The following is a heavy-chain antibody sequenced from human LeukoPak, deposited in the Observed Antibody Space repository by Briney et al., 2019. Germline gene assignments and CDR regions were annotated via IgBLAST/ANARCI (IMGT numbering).Heavy chain of an antibody. V-gene: IGHV3-23*01. J-gene: IGHJ4*02. CDR2: ISGSGGST. CDR1: GFTFSSYA. D-gene: IGHD6-19*01. CDR3: AKGESSGWYSAPLGLDY. Sequence: GGSLRLSCAASGFTFSSYAMSWVRQAPGKGLEWVSVISGSGGSTYYADSVKGRFTISRDNYKNTLYLQTNSLRAEDTAVYYCAKGESSGWYSAPLGLDYWGQGTLVTVSS.